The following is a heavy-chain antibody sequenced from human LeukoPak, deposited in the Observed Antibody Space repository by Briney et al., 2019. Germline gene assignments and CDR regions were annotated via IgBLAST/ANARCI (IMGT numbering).Heavy chain of an antibody. Sequence: GGSLRLSCAASGFAVSSNYMSWVRHAPGKGLEWVSLISGGGSTYYADSVKGRFTISRDNSKNTLYLHMNSVRAEDTAVYYCARDMNGDQFDCWGQGILVTVSS. J-gene: IGHJ4*02. CDR2: ISGGGST. CDR1: GFAVSSNY. CDR3: ARDMNGDQFDC. D-gene: IGHD4-17*01. V-gene: IGHV3-66*01.